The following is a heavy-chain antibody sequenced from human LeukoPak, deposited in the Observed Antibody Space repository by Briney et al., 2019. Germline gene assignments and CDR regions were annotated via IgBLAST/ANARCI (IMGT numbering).Heavy chain of an antibody. CDR3: AIRGTATFDY. CDR1: GYTFTSYD. CDR2: MNPNSGNT. J-gene: IGHJ4*02. V-gene: IGHV1-8*01. D-gene: IGHD2-21*02. Sequence: ASVKVSCKASGYTFTSYDINWVRQATGQGLEWMGWMNPNSGNTGHAQKFQGRVTMTRNTSISTAYMELSSLRSEDTAVYYCAIRGTATFDYWGQGILVTVSS.